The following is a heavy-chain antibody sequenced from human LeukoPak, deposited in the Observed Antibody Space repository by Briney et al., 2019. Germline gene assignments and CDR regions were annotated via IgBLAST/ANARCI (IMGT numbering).Heavy chain of an antibody. Sequence: ASVTVSCKASGYTFTSNYIHWGRQAPGQGLEWMGWINPNSGGTNYAQKFQGRVTMTRDTSISTAYMELSRLRSDDTALYYCGRALNYYDSSGYYCYYFDYWGQGTLVTVSS. CDR3: GRALNYYDSSGYYCYYFDY. CDR1: GYTFTSNY. D-gene: IGHD3-22*01. CDR2: INPNSGGT. J-gene: IGHJ4*02. V-gene: IGHV1-2*02.